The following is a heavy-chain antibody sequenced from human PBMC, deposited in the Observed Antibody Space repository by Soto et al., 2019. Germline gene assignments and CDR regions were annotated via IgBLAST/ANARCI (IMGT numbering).Heavy chain of an antibody. CDR2: FDPEDGET. V-gene: IGHV1-24*01. CDR3: ATGHRDGHNFVY. J-gene: IGHJ4*02. Sequence: ASVKVSCKVSGYTLTELSMHWVRQAPGEGLEWMGGFDPEDGETIYAQKFQGRVTMTEDTSTDTAYMELSSLRSEDTAVYYCATGHRDGHNFVYWGQGTLVTVSS. CDR1: GYTLTELS.